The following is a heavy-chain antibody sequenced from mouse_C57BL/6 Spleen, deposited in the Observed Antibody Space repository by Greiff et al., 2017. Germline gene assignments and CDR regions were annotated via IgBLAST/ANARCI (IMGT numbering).Heavy chain of an antibody. CDR3: ARETGLPFAY. CDR1: GYAFSSSW. V-gene: IGHV1-82*01. CDR2: IYPGDGDT. Sequence: VQLVESGPELVKPGASVKISCKASGYAFSSSWMNWVKQRPGKGLEWIGRIYPGDGDTNYNGKFKDKATLTADKSSSTAYMQLSSLTSEDSAVYFCARETGLPFAYWGQGTLVTVSA. J-gene: IGHJ3*01. D-gene: IGHD4-1*01.